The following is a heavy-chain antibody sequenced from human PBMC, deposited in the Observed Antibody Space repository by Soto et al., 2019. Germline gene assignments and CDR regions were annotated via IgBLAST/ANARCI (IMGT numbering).Heavy chain of an antibody. CDR1: RFTFTSLG. Sequence: VPVKASCKASRFTFTSLGISWGRQAPGQGLEWMGWISAYNGNTNYAQKLQGRVTMTTDTSTSTAYMELRSLRSDDTAVYYCARDGVTHVDYYFDYWGQGTLVTVSS. J-gene: IGHJ4*02. CDR3: ARDGVTHVDYYFDY. V-gene: IGHV1-18*01. CDR2: ISAYNGNT. D-gene: IGHD4-17*01.